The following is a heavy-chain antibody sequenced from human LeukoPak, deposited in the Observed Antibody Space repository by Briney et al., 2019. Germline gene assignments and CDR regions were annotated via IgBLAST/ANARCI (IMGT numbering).Heavy chain of an antibody. CDR1: GFTFSTYW. Sequence: GGSLRLSCAASGFTFSTYWMHWVRQAPGKGLVWVSRIKTDGSSTSYADSVKGRFTISRDNAKNTLYLQMNSLGAEDTAVYYCAAIEFSGSYYGYWGQGTLVTVSS. CDR2: IKTDGSST. V-gene: IGHV3-74*01. CDR3: AAIEFSGSYYGY. D-gene: IGHD1-26*01. J-gene: IGHJ4*02.